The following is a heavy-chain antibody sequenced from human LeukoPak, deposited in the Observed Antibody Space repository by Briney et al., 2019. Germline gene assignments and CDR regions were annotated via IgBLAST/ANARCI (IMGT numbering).Heavy chain of an antibody. D-gene: IGHD3-22*01. CDR1: GDSMSSSSYY. V-gene: IGHV4-39*07. CDR3: ARVSSSGYYFQH. CDR2: IYYSGST. J-gene: IGHJ1*01. Sequence: SETLSLTCSVSGDSMSSSSYYWVWIRQSPGQGLEWIGSIYYSGSTYYNPSLKSRVTISVDTSKNQFSLKLSSVTAADTAVYYCARVSSSGYYFQHWGQGTLVTVSS.